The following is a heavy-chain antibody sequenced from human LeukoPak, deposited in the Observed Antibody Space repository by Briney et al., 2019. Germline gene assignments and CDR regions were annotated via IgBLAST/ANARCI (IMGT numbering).Heavy chain of an antibody. Sequence: ASVKVSCKASGYTFTGYYMHWVRQAPGQGLEWMGWINPNSGGTNYAQKFQGRVTMTRDTSISTAYMELSRLRSDDTAVYYCAREFRQYSSGWYWFDPWGQGTLVTVSS. CDR1: GYTFTGYY. CDR3: AREFRQYSSGWYWFDP. D-gene: IGHD6-19*01. CDR2: INPNSGGT. V-gene: IGHV1-2*02. J-gene: IGHJ5*02.